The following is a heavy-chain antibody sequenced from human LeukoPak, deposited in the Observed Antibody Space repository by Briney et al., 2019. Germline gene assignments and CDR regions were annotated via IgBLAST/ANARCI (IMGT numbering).Heavy chain of an antibody. CDR3: ARVAYCGGDCYSRFDP. D-gene: IGHD2-21*02. CDR2: IIPIFGTT. J-gene: IGHJ5*02. CDR1: GGTLSRYA. Sequence: SVKVSCKASGGTLSRYAISWVRQAPGQGPEWMGGIIPIFGTTNYAQKFQGRVTITADESTSTAYMELSSVTAADTAVYYCARVAYCGGDCYSRFDPWGQGTLVTVSS. V-gene: IGHV1-69*01.